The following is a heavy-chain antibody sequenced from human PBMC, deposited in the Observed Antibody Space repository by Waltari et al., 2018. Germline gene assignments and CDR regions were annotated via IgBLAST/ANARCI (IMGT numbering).Heavy chain of an antibody. Sequence: QVQLVQSGAEVNKPGASVKVSCKASGYTFNSHDINWVRPASGQGLEWMGWRNAGGSNKGDAKNLKGRVIMTRDTSISTAYMEVSDLRSEDTAVYYCTRGALNRRRSYGGYYYNGLDVWGQGTRVTVSS. CDR3: TRGALNRRRSYGGYYYNGLDV. CDR2: RNAGGSNK. D-gene: IGHD2-15*01. CDR1: GYTFNSHD. J-gene: IGHJ6*02. V-gene: IGHV1-8*01.